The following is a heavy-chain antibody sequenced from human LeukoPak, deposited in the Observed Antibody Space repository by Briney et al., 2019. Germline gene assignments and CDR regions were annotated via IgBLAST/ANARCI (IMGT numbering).Heavy chain of an antibody. CDR3: ATRGIAARPRHYYYYYMDV. Sequence: SVKVSCKASGGTFSSYAISWVRQAPGQGLEWMGGIIPIFGTANYAQKFRGRVTITTDESTSTAYMELSSLRSEDTAVYYCATRGIAARPRHYYYYYMDVWGKGTTVTVSS. J-gene: IGHJ6*03. V-gene: IGHV1-69*05. D-gene: IGHD6-6*01. CDR1: GGTFSSYA. CDR2: IIPIFGTA.